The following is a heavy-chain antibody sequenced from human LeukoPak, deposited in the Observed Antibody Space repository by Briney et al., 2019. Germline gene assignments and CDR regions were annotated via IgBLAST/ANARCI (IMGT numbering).Heavy chain of an antibody. Sequence: ASVKVSCKASGGTFSSYAISWVRQAPGQGLEWMGRIIPIFGTANYAQKFQGRVTITTDESTSTAYMELSSLRSEDTAVYYCARAIDDYGDYGSKVHWFDPWGQGTLVTVSS. CDR1: GGTFSSYA. D-gene: IGHD4-17*01. V-gene: IGHV1-69*05. CDR2: IIPIFGTA. CDR3: ARAIDDYGDYGSKVHWFDP. J-gene: IGHJ5*02.